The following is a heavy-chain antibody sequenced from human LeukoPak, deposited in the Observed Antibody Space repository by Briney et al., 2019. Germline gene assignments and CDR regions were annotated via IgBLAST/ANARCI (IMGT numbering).Heavy chain of an antibody. J-gene: IGHJ5*02. D-gene: IGHD1-26*01. V-gene: IGHV4-39*01. Sequence: PSETLSLTCTVSGGSISSTSYYWGWIRQPPGKGLEWIGIIYYSGSTYYNPSLKSRVTISVDTSKNQFSLKLTSVTAADTAVYYCARRGNGSYYSGDWFDPWGQGSLVTVPS. CDR1: GGSISSTSYY. CDR3: ARRGNGSYYSGDWFDP. CDR2: IYYSGST.